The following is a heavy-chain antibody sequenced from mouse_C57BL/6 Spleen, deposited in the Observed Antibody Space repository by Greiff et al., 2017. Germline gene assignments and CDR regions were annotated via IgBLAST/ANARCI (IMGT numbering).Heavy chain of an antibody. V-gene: IGHV1-64*01. Sequence: QVQLQQPGAELVKPGASVKLSCKASGYTFTSYWMHWVKQRPGQGLEWIGMIHPNSGSTNYNEKFKSKATLTVDKSSSPAYMQLSSLTSEDSAVYYCARRGYDYSWFAYWGQGTLVTVSA. D-gene: IGHD2-4*01. CDR1: GYTFTSYW. CDR3: ARRGYDYSWFAY. J-gene: IGHJ3*01. CDR2: IHPNSGST.